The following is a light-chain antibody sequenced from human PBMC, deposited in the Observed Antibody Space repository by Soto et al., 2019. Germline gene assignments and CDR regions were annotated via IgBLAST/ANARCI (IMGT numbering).Light chain of an antibody. CDR3: QQYGSSPHGRT. V-gene: IGKV3-20*01. Sequence: EIVLTQSPGTLSLSPGDRATLSCRASETVTGKYLAWYQQKAGQAPRLLIFAASNRATGIPDRFSGSGSGTDFTLTISRLEPEDFAVYYCQQYGSSPHGRTFGQGTKVEIK. CDR2: AAS. J-gene: IGKJ1*01. CDR1: ETVTGKY.